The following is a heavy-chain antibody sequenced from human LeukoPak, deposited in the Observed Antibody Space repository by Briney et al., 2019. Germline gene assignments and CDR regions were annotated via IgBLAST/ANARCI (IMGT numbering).Heavy chain of an antibody. D-gene: IGHD2-15*01. CDR3: ARDQGVVVAAVDY. CDR1: GYTFTGYY. Sequence: ASVKVSCKASGYTFTGYYMHWVRQAPGQGLEWMGRINPNSGGTNYAQKFQGRVTMTRDTSISRAYMELSRLRSDDTAVYYCARDQGVVVAAVDYWGQGTLVTVSS. V-gene: IGHV1-2*06. J-gene: IGHJ4*02. CDR2: INPNSGGT.